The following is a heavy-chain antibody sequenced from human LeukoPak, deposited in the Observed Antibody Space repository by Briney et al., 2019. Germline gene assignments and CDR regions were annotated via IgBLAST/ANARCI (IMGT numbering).Heavy chain of an antibody. CDR1: GFSFSNYA. D-gene: IGHD4-23*01. CDR3: AKERSLNGGYSDGYFDH. J-gene: IGHJ4*02. CDR2: ISDSGSNT. Sequence: PGGSLRLSCVASGFSFSNYAMSWVRQTPGKGLEWVSVISDSGSNTYYADSVKGRFTISRDNSKNTLYLQINSLRAEDTALYHCAKERSLNGGYSDGYFDHWGQGTQVAVSS. V-gene: IGHV3-23*01.